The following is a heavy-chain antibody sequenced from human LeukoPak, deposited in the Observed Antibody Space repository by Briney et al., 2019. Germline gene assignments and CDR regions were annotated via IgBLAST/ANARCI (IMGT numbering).Heavy chain of an antibody. CDR3: VRGTSDTVTDDFDY. CDR1: GFTFSVYS. D-gene: IGHD4-17*01. V-gene: IGHV3-21*01. J-gene: IGHJ4*02. Sequence: GGSLRLSCAVSGFTFSVYSMNWVRQTPGRGLEWVSSISSSSSYIYYTDSVKGRFTISRDNANNSLYLQMNSLRAEDTAVYYCVRGTSDTVTDDFDYWGPGTLVTVSS. CDR2: ISSSSSYI.